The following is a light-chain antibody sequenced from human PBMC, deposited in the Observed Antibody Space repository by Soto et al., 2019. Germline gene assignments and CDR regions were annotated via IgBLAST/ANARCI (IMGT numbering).Light chain of an antibody. Sequence: DIQLTQSPSSLSASVGDRVTITCRASQGIASNLAWYQQKPGKAPKLLIYVASTLQSGVPSRFSGSGSGTEFTLTISSLQPEDCATYYCQQLNSYLWTFGQGTKVEIK. CDR1: QGIASN. J-gene: IGKJ1*01. V-gene: IGKV1-9*01. CDR3: QQLNSYLWT. CDR2: VAS.